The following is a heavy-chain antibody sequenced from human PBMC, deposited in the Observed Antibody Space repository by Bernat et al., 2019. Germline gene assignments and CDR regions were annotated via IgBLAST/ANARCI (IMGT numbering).Heavy chain of an antibody. Sequence: EVQLLESGGGLVQPGASLRLSCAASGFTFGSFAMNWVRQAPGKGLEWVSGISDSGGSTYYADSVKGRFTVSRDKSKNTLYLQMISLRAEDTAVYYCAKANSDAPRYYFDYWGQGSLVTVSS. V-gene: IGHV3-23*01. J-gene: IGHJ4*02. CDR2: ISDSGGST. D-gene: IGHD2-21*02. CDR3: AKANSDAPRYYFDY. CDR1: GFTFGSFA.